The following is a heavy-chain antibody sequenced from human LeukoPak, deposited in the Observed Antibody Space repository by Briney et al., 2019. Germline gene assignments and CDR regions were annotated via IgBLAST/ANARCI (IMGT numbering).Heavy chain of an antibody. Sequence: SETLSLTCTVSGDSISSCNYYWSWIRQPAGKGLEWLGRITSSGSTNYNPSLKSRATTSVHTSKTQFFLKLSSGTAAAAVVYYCTRRNYNDTSSYSRGAFDILGQGTMVTVSS. CDR3: TRRNYNDTSSYSRGAFDI. J-gene: IGHJ3*02. V-gene: IGHV4-61*02. CDR1: GDSISSCNYY. CDR2: ITSSGST. D-gene: IGHD3-22*01.